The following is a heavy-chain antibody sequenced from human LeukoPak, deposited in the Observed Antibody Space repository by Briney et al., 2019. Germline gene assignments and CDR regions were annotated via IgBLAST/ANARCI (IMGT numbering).Heavy chain of an antibody. CDR3: ANRVRAARRPRFDY. J-gene: IGHJ4*02. Sequence: SQTLSLTCTVSNDSINSGTSFWSWIRQPAGKGLEWIGRIYSSGSTNYNPSLKSRVTISVDTSKNQFSLKLGSVTAADTAVYYCANRVRAARRPRFDYWGQGTLVTVSS. V-gene: IGHV4-61*02. CDR2: IYSSGST. CDR1: NDSINSGTSF. D-gene: IGHD6-6*01.